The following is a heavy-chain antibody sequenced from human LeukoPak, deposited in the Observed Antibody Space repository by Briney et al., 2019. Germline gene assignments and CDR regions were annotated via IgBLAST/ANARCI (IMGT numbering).Heavy chain of an antibody. CDR1: RFTFSTYS. J-gene: IGHJ4*02. CDR2: ISSSSSTI. D-gene: IGHD3-10*01. Sequence: GGSLRLSCAASRFTFSTYSMNWVRQAPGRGLEWIAFISSSSSTIYYADSVKGRFTIYRDNDDNSLYLQMNSLRAEDTAVYYCARDHARWNHFDSGSYSAYDSWGQGTLVTVSS. CDR3: ARDHARWNHFDSGSYSAYDS. V-gene: IGHV3-48*01.